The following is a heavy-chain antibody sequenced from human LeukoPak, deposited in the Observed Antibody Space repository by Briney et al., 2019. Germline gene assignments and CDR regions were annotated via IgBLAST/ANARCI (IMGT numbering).Heavy chain of an antibody. CDR1: GGSISSYY. CDR3: ASGRFGYSSSSDY. J-gene: IGHJ4*02. V-gene: IGHV4-59*01. D-gene: IGHD6-6*01. CDR2: IYYSGST. Sequence: PSETLSLTCTVSGGSISSYYWSWIRQPPGKGLEWIGYIYYSGSTNYNPSLKSRATISVDTSKNQFSLKLSSVTAADTAVYYCASGRFGYSSSSDYWGQGTLVTVSS.